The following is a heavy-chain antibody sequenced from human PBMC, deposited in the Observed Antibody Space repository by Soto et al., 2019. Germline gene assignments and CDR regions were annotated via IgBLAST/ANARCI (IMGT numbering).Heavy chain of an antibody. CDR3: GRGVDYRDYAIDY. D-gene: IGHD4-17*01. V-gene: IGHV3-33*01. CDR1: GFTFSNNG. J-gene: IGHJ4*02. CDR2: IWYDGSNE. Sequence: QVQLVESGGGVVQPGRSLRLSCAASGFTFSNNGMHWVRQAPCKALAWVAVIWYDGSNEFFADSVKGRFTISRDNSKNTLFLQMDSLRAEDTAVYYCGRGVDYRDYAIDYWGQGTLVTVSS.